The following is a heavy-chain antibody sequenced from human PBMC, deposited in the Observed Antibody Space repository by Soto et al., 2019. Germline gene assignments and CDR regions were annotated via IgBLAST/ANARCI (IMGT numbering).Heavy chain of an antibody. V-gene: IGHV3-23*01. D-gene: IGHD3-3*01. J-gene: IGHJ3*01. CDR3: AKHSTTYDSWSGAVKGAFDV. CDR2: ISYGGDST. Sequence: TGGSLRLSCAASGFTFSSYALTWVRQAPGKGLEWVSGISYGGDSTHYADSVKGRFTVSRDNSKNTLYLQINSLRAEDTAVYYCAKHSTTYDSWSGAVKGAFDVWGQGTMVTVSS. CDR1: GFTFSSYA.